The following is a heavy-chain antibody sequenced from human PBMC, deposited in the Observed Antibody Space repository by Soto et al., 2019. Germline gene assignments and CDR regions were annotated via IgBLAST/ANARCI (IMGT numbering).Heavy chain of an antibody. J-gene: IGHJ6*02. CDR1: GFSLTTGRSG. CDR3: AHLGADSSAYHYAFDV. V-gene: IGHV2-26*03. D-gene: IGHD3-16*01. CDR2: IFSNNER. Sequence: QVTLKESSPVLVKATETLTLTCSISGFSLTTGRSGVSWIRQPPGKALEWLAHIFSNNERSYSPSLQHRLSISADTSKRQVVLTMTNVGPVDTGTYVCAHLGADSSAYHYAFDVWGQGASVTVS.